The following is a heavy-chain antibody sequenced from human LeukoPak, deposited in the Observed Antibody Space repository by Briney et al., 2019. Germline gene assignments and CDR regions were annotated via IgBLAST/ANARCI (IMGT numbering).Heavy chain of an antibody. Sequence: GGSLRLSCAVSGFSVNSNYMTWVRQAPGKGLEWVSFMYSDGNTYYADSVKGRFTISRDNSKNTVYLQMNSLRAEDTAVYYCARVYNYDRSGPVDYWGQGTLVTVSS. CDR2: MYSDGNT. J-gene: IGHJ4*02. CDR1: GFSVNSNY. CDR3: ARVYNYDRSGPVDY. D-gene: IGHD3-22*01. V-gene: IGHV3-66*02.